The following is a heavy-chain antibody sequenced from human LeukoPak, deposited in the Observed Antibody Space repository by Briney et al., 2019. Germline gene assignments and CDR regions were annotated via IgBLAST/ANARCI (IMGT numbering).Heavy chain of an antibody. CDR3: ARAGYCSGGSCYYQSHYGMDV. CDR1: GFTFSSYS. Sequence: GGSLRLSCAASGFTFSSYSMNWGRQAPRKGLEWVSSISISSSYIYYADSVKGRFTISRDNAKNSLYLKMNSLRAEDTAVYYCARAGYCSGGSCYYQSHYGMDVWGQGTTVTVSS. V-gene: IGHV3-21*01. D-gene: IGHD2-15*01. J-gene: IGHJ6*02. CDR2: ISISSSYI.